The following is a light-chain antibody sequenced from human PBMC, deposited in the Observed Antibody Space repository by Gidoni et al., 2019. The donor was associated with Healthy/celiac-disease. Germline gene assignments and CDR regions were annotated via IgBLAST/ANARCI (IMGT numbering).Light chain of an antibody. Sequence: DIVMTQSPDSLAVSLGERATINCKSSQSVLYSSNNKNYLAWYQQKPGQPPKLLIYWASTRESGVPDRFSGSGSGTDFTLTLSSLQAGDVAVYYCQQYYSSPVTFGQGTKLEIK. CDR2: WAS. J-gene: IGKJ2*01. CDR1: QSVLYSSNNKNY. CDR3: QQYYSSPVT. V-gene: IGKV4-1*01.